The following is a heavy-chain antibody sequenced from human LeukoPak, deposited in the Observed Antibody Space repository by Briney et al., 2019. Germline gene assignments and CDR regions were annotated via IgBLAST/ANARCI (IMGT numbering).Heavy chain of an antibody. D-gene: IGHD3-3*01. J-gene: IGHJ6*03. V-gene: IGHV4-39*01. CDR1: GGSISISNYY. CDR2: IYYSGTT. Sequence: SETLSLTCTVSGGSISISNYYWGWIRQPPGKGLEWIGTIYYSGTTYYNPSLESRLPMSEDTSKNQFSLTLRSVTATDTAVYYCARQISDYYYYYIDVWGKGTTVTVSS. CDR3: ARQISDYYYYYIDV.